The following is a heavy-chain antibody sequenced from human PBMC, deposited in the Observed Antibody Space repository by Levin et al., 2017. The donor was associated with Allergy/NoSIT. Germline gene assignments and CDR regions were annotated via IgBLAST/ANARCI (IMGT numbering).Heavy chain of an antibody. CDR3: ASDRAIVTTNAIYYYGMDV. V-gene: IGHV4-59*01. J-gene: IGHJ6*02. D-gene: IGHD5-12*01. CDR1: GGSISSYH. CDR2: IYDSSGST. Sequence: SETLSLTCTVSGGSISSYHWSWIRQPPGKGLEWIGYIYDSSGSTNYNPSLKSRVTISVDTSKNQFSLKLSSVTAADTAVYYCASDRAIVTTNAIYYYGMDVWGQGTTVTVSS.